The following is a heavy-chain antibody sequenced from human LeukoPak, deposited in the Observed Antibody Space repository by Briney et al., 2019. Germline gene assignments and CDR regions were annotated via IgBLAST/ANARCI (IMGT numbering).Heavy chain of an antibody. V-gene: IGHV3-48*01. CDR1: GFIFNNYT. Sequence: GGSLRLSCAASGFIFNNYTLSWVRQAPGKRLEWVSYISSSGFTNYYADSVKGRFTMSRNNAETSVYLQMNSLRAEDTAVYYCARGGTAAHPSKYFFDYWGQGTLVTVSS. J-gene: IGHJ4*02. D-gene: IGHD1-7*01. CDR3: ARGGTAAHPSKYFFDY. CDR2: ISSSGFTN.